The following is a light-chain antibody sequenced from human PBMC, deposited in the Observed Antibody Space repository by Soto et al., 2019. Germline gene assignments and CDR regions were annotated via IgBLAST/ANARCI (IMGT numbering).Light chain of an antibody. CDR2: GAS. CDR1: QSVTTN. CDR3: QQYNNWWT. J-gene: IGKJ1*01. V-gene: IGKV3-15*01. Sequence: EIVMTQSPDTLSVSPGERATLFCRTSQSVTTNLAWYQQQPGQAPRLLIYGASTRASGVPARFSGSGFGTRFTLTIAGLQSEDSALYFCQQYNNWWTFGQGTKVEIK.